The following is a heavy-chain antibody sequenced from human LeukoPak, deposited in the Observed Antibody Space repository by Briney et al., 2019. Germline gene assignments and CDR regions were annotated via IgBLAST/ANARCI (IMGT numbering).Heavy chain of an antibody. D-gene: IGHD2-8*02. V-gene: IGHV3-30*18. CDR3: AKGGRTDDY. Sequence: GGSLRLSCAASGFTFSSYGMSWVRQAPGKGLEWVAVLGSDGKTTYYADSVKGRFTISRDNSKNTLYLQMNSLRAEDTAVYYCAKGGRTDDYWGQGTLVTVSS. CDR2: LGSDGKTT. J-gene: IGHJ4*02. CDR1: GFTFSSYG.